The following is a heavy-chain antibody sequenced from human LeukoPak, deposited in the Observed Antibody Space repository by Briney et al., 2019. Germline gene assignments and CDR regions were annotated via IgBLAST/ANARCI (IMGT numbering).Heavy chain of an antibody. CDR1: GGSITSRSYY. CDR3: ARQVRYCSSTSCSDYFDD. D-gene: IGHD2-2*01. J-gene: IGHJ4*02. CDR2: IYYSGST. V-gene: IGHV4-39*01. Sequence: SETLSLTCTVSGGSITSRSYYWGWIRQPPGKGLEWIGSIYYSGSTYYNPSLKSRVTISVDTSKNQFSLKLSSVTAADTAVYYCARQVRYCSSTSCSDYFDDWGQGTLVTVSS.